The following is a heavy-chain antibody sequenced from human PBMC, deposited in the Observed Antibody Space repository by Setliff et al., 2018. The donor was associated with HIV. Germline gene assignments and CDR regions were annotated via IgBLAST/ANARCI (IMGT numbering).Heavy chain of an antibody. J-gene: IGHJ4*02. D-gene: IGHD1-26*01. CDR3: ARSGSYYVFDY. CDR1: GGTFSSYA. CDR2: ISPYNGNT. Sequence: ASVKVSCKASGGTFSSYAISWVRQAPGQGLEWMGWISPYNGNTNYAQKLQGRVTMTTDTSTSTAYMELRSLRSDDTAVYYCARSGSYYVFDYWGQGTLVTVSS. V-gene: IGHV1-18*01.